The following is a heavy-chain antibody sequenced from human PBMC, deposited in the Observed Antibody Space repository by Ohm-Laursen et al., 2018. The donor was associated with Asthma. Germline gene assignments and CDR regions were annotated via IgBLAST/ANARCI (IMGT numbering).Heavy chain of an antibody. CDR1: GDSISPGSYF. CDR2: IYYSGNT. CDR3: ARGSRDSSRLWYFDL. J-gene: IGHJ2*01. V-gene: IGHV4-39*07. Sequence: SDTLSLTCTVSGDSISPGSYFWGWVRQPPGKGLEWMGSIYYSGNTYYNPSLKSRVTISVDRSKNQFSLKLSSVTAADTAVYYCARGSRDSSRLWYFDLWGRGTLVTVSS. D-gene: IGHD6-13*01.